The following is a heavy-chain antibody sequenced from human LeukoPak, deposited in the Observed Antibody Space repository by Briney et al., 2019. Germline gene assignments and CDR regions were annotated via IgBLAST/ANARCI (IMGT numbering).Heavy chain of an antibody. CDR1: GGSISSYY. V-gene: IGHV4-4*07. J-gene: IGHJ5*02. Sequence: SETLSLTCTVSGGSISSYYRSWVRHPARKGLEWIGRIYTSRSTNYNPSLKSRVTMSVGTSKNEFSVKLSSVTAADTAVYYCARDQVAGTNWFDPWGQGTLVTVSS. CDR3: ARDQVAGTNWFDP. CDR2: IYTSRST. D-gene: IGHD6-19*01.